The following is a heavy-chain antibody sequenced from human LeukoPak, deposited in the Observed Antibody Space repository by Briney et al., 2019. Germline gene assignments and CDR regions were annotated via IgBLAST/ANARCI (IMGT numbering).Heavy chain of an antibody. V-gene: IGHV3-33*06. CDR1: GFTFSSYG. J-gene: IGHJ6*03. CDR2: IWYDGSNK. Sequence: AGGSLRLSCAASGFTFSSYGMHWVRQAPGKGLEWVAVIWYDGSNKYYVDSVKGRFTISRYNSKNTLYLQMNSLRAEDTAVYYCAKDRYSGYETYYYYYYMDVWGKGTTVTVSS. D-gene: IGHD5-12*01. CDR3: AKDRYSGYETYYYYYYMDV.